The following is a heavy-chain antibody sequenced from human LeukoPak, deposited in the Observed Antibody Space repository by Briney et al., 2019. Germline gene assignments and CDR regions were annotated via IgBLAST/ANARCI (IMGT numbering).Heavy chain of an antibody. CDR3: ARSRLHPIIFDY. CDR1: GGSFSGYY. Sequence: AETLSLTCAVHGGSFSGYYWSWIRQPPGKGLEWIGEINHSGSTNYNPSLKSRVTISVGTSKNQFSLKLSSVTAADTAVYYCARSRLHPIIFDYWGQGILVTVSS. J-gene: IGHJ4*02. V-gene: IGHV4-34*01. CDR2: INHSGST. D-gene: IGHD5-24*01.